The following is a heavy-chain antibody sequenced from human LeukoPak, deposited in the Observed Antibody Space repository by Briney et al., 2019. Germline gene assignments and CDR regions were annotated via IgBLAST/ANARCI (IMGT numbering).Heavy chain of an antibody. Sequence: ASVKVSCKASGYTFSNYGLSWVRQAPGQGLEWMGRISAYNGNTNYVQKFQGRVTMTTDTSTNTAYMELRSLRSDDTAVYYCARSATHRLAWTARSVWLPLDYWGQGTLVTASS. J-gene: IGHJ4*02. CDR2: ISAYNGNT. CDR1: GYTFSNYG. D-gene: IGHD5-18*01. CDR3: ARSATHRLAWTARSVWLPLDY. V-gene: IGHV1-18*01.